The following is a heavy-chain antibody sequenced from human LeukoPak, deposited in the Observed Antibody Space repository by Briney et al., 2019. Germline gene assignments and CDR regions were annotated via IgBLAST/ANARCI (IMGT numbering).Heavy chain of an antibody. D-gene: IGHD3-10*01. V-gene: IGHV3-74*01. Sequence: HSGGSLRLSCAGSGFTFSSRWMHWVRQGPGKGLVWVSRINNDGSSTGYADSVKGRFTISRDNARNTLYLQMNSLRVEDTAVYYCANALAAQYGSGSRMDVWGQGTTVTVFS. CDR3: ANALAAQYGSGSRMDV. J-gene: IGHJ6*02. CDR2: INNDGSST. CDR1: GFTFSSRW.